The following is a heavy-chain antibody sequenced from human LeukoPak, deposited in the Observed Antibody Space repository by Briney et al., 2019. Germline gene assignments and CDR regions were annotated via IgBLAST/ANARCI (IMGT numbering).Heavy chain of an antibody. Sequence: ASVKVSCKASGYTFTSYGVSWVRQAPGQGLEWMGWISAYNGNTNYAQKLQGRVTMTTDTSTSTAYMELRSLRSDDTAVYYCARDYYLTFGLVRAFDIWGQGTMVTVSS. CDR1: GYTFTSYG. V-gene: IGHV1-18*01. CDR3: ARDYYLTFGLVRAFDI. CDR2: ISAYNGNT. D-gene: IGHD3-10*01. J-gene: IGHJ3*02.